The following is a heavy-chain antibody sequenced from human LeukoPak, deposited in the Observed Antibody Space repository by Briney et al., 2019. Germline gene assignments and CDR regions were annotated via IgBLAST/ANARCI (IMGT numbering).Heavy chain of an antibody. V-gene: IGHV3-21*01. CDR1: GFTFSSYS. CDR2: ISSSSSYI. D-gene: IGHD3-10*01. J-gene: IGHJ4*02. Sequence: GGSLRLSCAASGFTFSSYSMNWVRQAPGKGLEWVSSISSSSSYIYYADSVKGRFTISRDNSKNTLYLQMNSLRAEDTAMYYCATDSGGYTYYFDYWGQGTLVTVSS. CDR3: ATDSGGYTYYFDY.